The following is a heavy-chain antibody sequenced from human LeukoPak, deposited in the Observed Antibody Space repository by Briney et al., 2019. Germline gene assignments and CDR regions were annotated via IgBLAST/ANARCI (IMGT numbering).Heavy chain of an antibody. D-gene: IGHD3-9*01. CDR1: GGTFISYA. J-gene: IGHJ4*02. V-gene: IGHV1-69*05. Sequence: SVKVSCKASGGTFISYAISWVRQAPGQGLEWMGGIIPIFGTANYAQKFQGRVTITTDESTSTAYMELSSLRSEDTAVYYCARATLRYFGFDYWGQGTLVTVSS. CDR2: IIPIFGTA. CDR3: ARATLRYFGFDY.